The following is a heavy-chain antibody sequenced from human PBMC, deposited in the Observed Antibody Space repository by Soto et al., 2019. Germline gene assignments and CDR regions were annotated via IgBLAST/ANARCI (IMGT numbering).Heavy chain of an antibody. CDR1: GGSISNSYW. CDR2: IFHSGGT. V-gene: IGHV4-4*02. D-gene: IGHD3-3*01. Sequence: LSLTCAVSGGSISNSYWWSWVRQPPGKGLEWIGEIFHSGGTNYNPSLKSRVTISLDESKNQFSLRVSSVTAADTAVYYCASAATLFGVVMAALDVWGQGTTVTVSS. CDR3: ASAATLFGVVMAALDV. J-gene: IGHJ6*02.